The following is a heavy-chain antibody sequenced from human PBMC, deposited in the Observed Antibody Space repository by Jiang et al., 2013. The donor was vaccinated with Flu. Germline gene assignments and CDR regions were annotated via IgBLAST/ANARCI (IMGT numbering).Heavy chain of an antibody. CDR3: ARVVGSHRYVDC. CDR1: GDSISDGSFY. CDR2: IFSGGST. V-gene: IGHV4-61*02. Sequence: PGLVKPSQTLSLTCTVSGDSISDGSFYWSWIRQPAGKGLEWIGRIFSGGSTKYNASLKSRVTISMDTSKKQFSLRLSSVTAADTAVYYCARVVGSHRYVDCWGQGALVTVSA. D-gene: IGHD3-16*01. J-gene: IGHJ4*02.